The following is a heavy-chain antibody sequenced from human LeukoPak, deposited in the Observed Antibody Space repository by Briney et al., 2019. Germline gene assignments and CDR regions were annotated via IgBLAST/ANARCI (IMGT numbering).Heavy chain of an antibody. CDR2: ISYDGSNK. CDR1: GFTFSSYG. V-gene: IGHV3-30*18. J-gene: IGHJ6*02. CDR3: AKDEMATILRVGYYGMDV. Sequence: GGSLRLSCAASGFTFSSYGMHWVRQAPGKGLEWVAVISYDGSNKYYADSVKGRFTISRDNSKNTPYLQMNSLRAEDTAVYNCAKDEMATILRVGYYGMDVWGQGTTVTVSS. D-gene: IGHD5-24*01.